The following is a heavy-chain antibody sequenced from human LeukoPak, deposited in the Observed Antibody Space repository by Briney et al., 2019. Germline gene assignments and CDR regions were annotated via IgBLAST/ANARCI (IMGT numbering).Heavy chain of an antibody. CDR1: GFNFRDSS. Sequence: PGGSLRLSCAASGFNFRDSSMHWFRQASGKGLEWVGRITDRDGHYPTVYAASVEGRFSISRDDSKNTAYLQMNSLKTDDTAVYYCTRSYGDYVFDYWGQGTLVTVSS. V-gene: IGHV3-73*01. CDR3: TRSYGDYVFDY. CDR2: ITDRDGHYPT. D-gene: IGHD4-17*01. J-gene: IGHJ4*02.